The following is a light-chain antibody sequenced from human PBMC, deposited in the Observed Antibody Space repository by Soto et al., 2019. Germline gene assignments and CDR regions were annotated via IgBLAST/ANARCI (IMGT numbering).Light chain of an antibody. CDR2: GAS. CDR3: QQYGSSWT. CDR1: QSIRSL. J-gene: IGKJ1*01. Sequence: EVVMTQSPATLSVSPGERATLSCRAAQSIRSLLAWYQHKPGQAPRLLIYGASTRATGIPDRFSGSGSGTDFTLTISRLEPEDFAVYYCQQYGSSWTFGQGTKVDIK. V-gene: IGKV3-20*01.